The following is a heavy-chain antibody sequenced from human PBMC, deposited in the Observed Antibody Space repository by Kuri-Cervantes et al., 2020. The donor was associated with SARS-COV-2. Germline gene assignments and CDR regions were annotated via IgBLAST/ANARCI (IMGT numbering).Heavy chain of an antibody. J-gene: IGHJ3*02. Sequence: ASVKVSCKASGYTFTSYYMHWVRQAPGQGLEWMGIINPSGGSTSYAQKFQGRVTMTRDTSISTAYMELSRLRSDDTAVYYCARGGGPLFIVVVPAASSGDAFDIWGQGTMVTVSS. D-gene: IGHD2-2*01. CDR1: GYTFTSYY. V-gene: IGHV1-46*01. CDR2: INPSGGST. CDR3: ARGGGPLFIVVVPAASSGDAFDI.